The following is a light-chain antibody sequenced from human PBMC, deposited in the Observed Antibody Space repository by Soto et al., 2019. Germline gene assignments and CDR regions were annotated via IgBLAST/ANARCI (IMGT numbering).Light chain of an antibody. CDR3: MQATEYPPYT. J-gene: IGKJ2*01. CDR1: QSLLHSDGETY. CDR2: KIS. V-gene: IGKV2-24*01. Sequence: DLVLTQTPLSSPVTLGQPASISCRSSQSLLHSDGETYLSWLQQRPGQPPRLLIYKISNRFSRGPDRFSGSGAGTDFTLKISRVEAEDVGIYYCMQATEYPPYTFGQGTKREIK.